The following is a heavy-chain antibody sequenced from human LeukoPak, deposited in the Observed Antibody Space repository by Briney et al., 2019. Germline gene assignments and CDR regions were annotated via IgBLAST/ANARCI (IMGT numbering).Heavy chain of an antibody. CDR1: GFTFSGYW. J-gene: IGHJ4*02. Sequence: GGSLRLSCTASGFTFSGYWMNWVRQAPGKGLVWVSRIGIDGGSTTYADSVKGRFTISRDNAKNTLYLQMTSLRAEDTAVYYCARGGSGNFYYWGQGTLVTVSS. CDR2: IGIDGGST. CDR3: ARGGSGNFYY. V-gene: IGHV3-74*03. D-gene: IGHD1-26*01.